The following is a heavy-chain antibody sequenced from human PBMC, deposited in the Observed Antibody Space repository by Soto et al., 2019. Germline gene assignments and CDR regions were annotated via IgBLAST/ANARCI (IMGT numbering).Heavy chain of an antibody. CDR2: IYYSGST. CDR1: GGSVSSGSYY. V-gene: IGHV4-61*01. CDR3: ARGGGGTYYYFDY. D-gene: IGHD1-26*01. Sequence: QVQLQESGPGLVKPSETLSLTCTVSGGSVSSGSYYWSWIRQPPGKGLEWIGYIYYSGSTNYNSSLKSRVTISVNTSKYQFPLNVSSVPEEDRAVYYCARGGGGTYYYFDYWGQGTLVTVSS. J-gene: IGHJ4*02.